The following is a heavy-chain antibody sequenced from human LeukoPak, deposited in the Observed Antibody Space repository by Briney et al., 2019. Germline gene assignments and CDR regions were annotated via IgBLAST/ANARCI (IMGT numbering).Heavy chain of an antibody. CDR2: ISSSSGYI. CDR3: ARVVVSSGSLDY. J-gene: IGHJ4*02. V-gene: IGHV3-21*01. CDR1: GFTFSSYT. Sequence: PGGSLRLSCAASGFTFSSYTMNWVRKAPGKGLEWVSSISSSSGYIYYAESVKGRFTISRDNARNSLYLQMNSLRAEDTAVYYCARVVVSSGSLDYWGQGTLVTVTS. D-gene: IGHD3-10*01.